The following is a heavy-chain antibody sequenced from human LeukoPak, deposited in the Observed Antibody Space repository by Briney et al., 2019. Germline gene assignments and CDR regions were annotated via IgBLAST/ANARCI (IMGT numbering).Heavy chain of an antibody. CDR3: ARQVGYCSSTSCYASGFDP. CDR1: GYSLTSYW. J-gene: IGHJ5*02. Sequence: GESLKISCKGSGYSLTSYWIGWVRQMPGKGLEWMGIIYPGDSDTRYSPSFQGQVTISADKSISTAYLQWSSLKASDTAMYYCARQVGYCSSTSCYASGFDPWGQGTLVTVSS. D-gene: IGHD2-2*01. CDR2: IYPGDSDT. V-gene: IGHV5-51*01.